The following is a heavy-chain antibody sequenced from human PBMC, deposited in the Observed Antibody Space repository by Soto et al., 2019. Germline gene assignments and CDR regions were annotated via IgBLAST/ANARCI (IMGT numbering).Heavy chain of an antibody. D-gene: IGHD3-10*01. Sequence: QVQLVQSGAEVKKPGASVKVSCKASGYTFNRYGISWVRQAPGQGLEWMGWISAYNGNTNYAQNLQGRVTITTDTSTSTVYMELRSLRSDDTAVYFCAREGYYVSGSADYWGQGTLVTVSS. CDR1: GYTFNRYG. J-gene: IGHJ4*02. V-gene: IGHV1-18*01. CDR3: AREGYYVSGSADY. CDR2: ISAYNGNT.